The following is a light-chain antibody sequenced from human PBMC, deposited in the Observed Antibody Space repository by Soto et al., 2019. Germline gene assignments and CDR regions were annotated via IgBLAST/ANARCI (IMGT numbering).Light chain of an antibody. CDR2: GAS. Sequence: EIVLTQSPGTLSLSPGERATLSCRASQSVSSSYLAWYQQKPGQAPRLLIYGASSRATGIPDRFSGSGSGTDFTLTISRLEPEDFAFYYCHQYDSSPLTFGGGTKVEIK. CDR1: QSVSSSY. V-gene: IGKV3-20*01. J-gene: IGKJ4*01. CDR3: HQYDSSPLT.